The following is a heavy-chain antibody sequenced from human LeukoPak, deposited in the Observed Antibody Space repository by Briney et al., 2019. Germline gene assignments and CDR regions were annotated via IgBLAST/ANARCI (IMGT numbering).Heavy chain of an antibody. J-gene: IGHJ3*02. CDR2: INSDGSST. V-gene: IGHV3-74*01. CDR1: GFTFSSYW. Sequence: GGSLRLSCAASGFTFSSYWMHWVRQAPGKGLVWVSRINSDGSSTSYADSVKGRFTISRDNAKNTLYLQMNSLRAEDTAVYYCARDLKLLWFGEFSDAFDIWGQGTMVTVSS. CDR3: ARDLKLLWFGEFSDAFDI. D-gene: IGHD3-10*01.